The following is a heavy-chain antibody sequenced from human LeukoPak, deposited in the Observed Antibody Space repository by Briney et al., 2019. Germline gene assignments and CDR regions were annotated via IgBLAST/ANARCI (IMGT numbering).Heavy chain of an antibody. CDR3: ATLRPGGYSQN. D-gene: IGHD3-16*01. J-gene: IGHJ1*01. CDR2: VSYTGST. V-gene: IGHV4-59*01. CDR1: GGSISSYY. Sequence: SETLSLTCTVSGGSISSYYWTWIRQPPGKRLQWIGYVSYTGSTNYDASLKSRVTVSVETSKNQFSLKLTSVTAADTAVYYCATLRPGGYSQNRGQGKLGTVSS.